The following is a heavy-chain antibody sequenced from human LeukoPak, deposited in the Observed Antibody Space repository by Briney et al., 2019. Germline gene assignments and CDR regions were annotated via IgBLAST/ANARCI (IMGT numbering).Heavy chain of an antibody. J-gene: IGHJ6*02. CDR2: ISGSGGTT. Sequence: GGSLRLSCAASGFTFDDYAMNWVRQAPGKGLEWVSVISGSGGTTYYADSVKGRFTISRDSSKNTLYLQMNSLRAEDTAVYYCAKVSGGGLYYDGMDVWGQGTTVTVSS. CDR3: AKVSGGGLYYDGMDV. CDR1: GFTFDDYA. D-gene: IGHD1-14*01. V-gene: IGHV3-23*01.